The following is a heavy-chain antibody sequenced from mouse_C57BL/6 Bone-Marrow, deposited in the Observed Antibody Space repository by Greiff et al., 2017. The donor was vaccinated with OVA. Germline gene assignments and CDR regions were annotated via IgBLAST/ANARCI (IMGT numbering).Heavy chain of an antibody. D-gene: IGHD2-5*01. CDR1: GYTFTSYW. J-gene: IGHJ4*01. CDR2: IYPGNSDT. CDR3: TRYSNYLYAMDY. V-gene: IGHV1-5*01. Sequence: VQLQQSGTVLARPGASVKMSCKTSGYTFTSYWMHWVKQRPGQGLEWIGAIYPGNSDTSYNQKFTGKAKLTAVTSASTAYMELSSLTNEDSAVYYCTRYSNYLYAMDYWGQGTSVTVSS.